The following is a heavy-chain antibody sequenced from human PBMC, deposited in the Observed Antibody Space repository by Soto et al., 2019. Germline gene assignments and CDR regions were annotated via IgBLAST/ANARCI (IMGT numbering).Heavy chain of an antibody. V-gene: IGHV3-23*01. CDR1: GFTFSSYA. D-gene: IGHD3-3*01. CDR3: AKEERFLEWLLAGDYYYGMDV. Sequence: AGSLRLSCAASGFTFSSYAMSWVRQAPGKGLEWVSAISGSGGSTYYADSVKGRFTISRDNSKNALYLQMNSLRAEDTAVYYCAKEERFLEWLLAGDYYYGMDVWGQGTTVTVSS. CDR2: ISGSGGST. J-gene: IGHJ6*02.